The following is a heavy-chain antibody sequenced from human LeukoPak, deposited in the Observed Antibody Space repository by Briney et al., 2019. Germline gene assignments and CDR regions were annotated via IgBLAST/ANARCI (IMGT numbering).Heavy chain of an antibody. D-gene: IGHD2-2*01. CDR3: ARDSCSSTSCYFGENYFDY. V-gene: IGHV3-74*01. Sequence: GRSLRLSCAASGFTFDDYAMHWVRQAPGKGLVWVSRINSDGSSTSYADSVKGRFTISRDNAKNTLYLQMNGLRAEDTAVYYCARDSCSSTSCYFGENYFDYWGQGTLVTVFS. CDR2: INSDGSST. J-gene: IGHJ4*02. CDR1: GFTFDDYA.